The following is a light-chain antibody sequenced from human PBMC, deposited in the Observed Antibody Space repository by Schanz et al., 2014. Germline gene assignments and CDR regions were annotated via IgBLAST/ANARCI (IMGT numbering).Light chain of an antibody. CDR1: SSDVGGYKY. CDR3: AAWDDSLSGVV. V-gene: IGLV2-8*01. CDR2: DVT. J-gene: IGLJ2*01. Sequence: QSALTQPPSASGSPGQSVTISCTGTSSDVGGYKYVSWYQQHPGKAPKLMIYDVTKRPSGVPDRFSGSKSGNTASLTISGLQAEDEADYYCAAWDDSLSGVVFGGGTKLTVL.